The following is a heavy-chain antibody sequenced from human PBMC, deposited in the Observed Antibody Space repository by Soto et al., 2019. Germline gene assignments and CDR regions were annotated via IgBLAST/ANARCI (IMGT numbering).Heavy chain of an antibody. Sequence: QVQLVQSGAEAKKPGSSVKVSCKASGGTFSSYAISWVRQAPGQGLEWMGGIIPIFGTANYAQKFQGRVTITADKSTSTAYMELSSLRSEDTAVYYCARLGGYYYGSGSYSARWGQGTLVTVSS. CDR1: GGTFSSYA. J-gene: IGHJ4*02. CDR2: IIPIFGTA. D-gene: IGHD3-10*01. CDR3: ARLGGYYYGSGSYSAR. V-gene: IGHV1-69*06.